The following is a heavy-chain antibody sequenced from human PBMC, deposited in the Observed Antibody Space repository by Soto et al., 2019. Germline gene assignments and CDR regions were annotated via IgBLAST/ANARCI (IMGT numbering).Heavy chain of an antibody. J-gene: IGHJ5*02. CDR3: AREAFGVCASWFDP. Sequence: ASVKVSCKASGYIFTTYSITWVRQAPGQGLEWMGWVSANNGQTNYAQKIQDRVTMTTDTSTTTAYMELRSLRSDDTAVYYCAREAFGVCASWFDPWGQGTLVTVSS. CDR1: GYIFTTYS. CDR2: VSANNGQT. D-gene: IGHD3-10*01. V-gene: IGHV1-18*04.